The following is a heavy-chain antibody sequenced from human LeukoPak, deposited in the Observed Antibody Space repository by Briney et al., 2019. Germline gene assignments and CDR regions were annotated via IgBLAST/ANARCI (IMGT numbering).Heavy chain of an antibody. Sequence: PGGSLRLSCAASGFTFSSYAMHWVRQAPGEGLEYVSAISSNGVSTYYANSVKGRFTISRDNSKNTLYLQMGSLRAEDMAVYYCARALAVAGREPDAFDIWGQGTMVTVSS. J-gene: IGHJ3*02. CDR3: ARALAVAGREPDAFDI. CDR1: GFTFSSYA. V-gene: IGHV3-64*01. CDR2: ISSNGVST. D-gene: IGHD6-19*01.